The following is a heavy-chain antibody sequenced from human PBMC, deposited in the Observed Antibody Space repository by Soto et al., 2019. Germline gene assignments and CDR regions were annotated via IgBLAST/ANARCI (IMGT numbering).Heavy chain of an antibody. CDR1: GGSISSGGYY. CDR3: ARGGRYYDFWSGYYWEEFNYYYYGMDV. V-gene: IGHV4-31*03. J-gene: IGHJ6*02. CDR2: IYYSGST. Sequence: SETLSLTCTVSGGSISSGGYYWSWIRQHPGKGLEWIGYIYYSGSTYYNPSLKSRVTISVDPSKNQFSLKLSSVTAADTAVYYCARGGRYYDFWSGYYWEEFNYYYYGMDVWGQGTTVTVSS. D-gene: IGHD3-3*01.